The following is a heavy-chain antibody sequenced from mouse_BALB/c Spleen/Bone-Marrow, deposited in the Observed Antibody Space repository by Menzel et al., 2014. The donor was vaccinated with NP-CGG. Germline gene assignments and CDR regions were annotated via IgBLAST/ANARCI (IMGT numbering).Heavy chain of an antibody. CDR1: GYSITSEYA. V-gene: IGHV3-2*02. CDR2: ISYSGST. CDR3: ARRDYDDYAMDY. J-gene: IGHJ4*01. Sequence: EVQLQQSGPGLVKPSQSLSLTCTVTGYSITSEYAWNWIRQFPGNKLEWMGYISYSGSTSYNPSLKSRISITRDTSKNQFFLQLNSVTTEDTATYYCARRDYDDYAMDYWGQGTSVTVSS. D-gene: IGHD2-4*01.